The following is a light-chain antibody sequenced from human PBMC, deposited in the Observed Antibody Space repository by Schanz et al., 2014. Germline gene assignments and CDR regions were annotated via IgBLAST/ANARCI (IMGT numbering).Light chain of an antibody. J-gene: IGLJ1*01. CDR3: CSYAGSSTPYV. CDR1: SSDVGGYNY. V-gene: IGLV2-23*01. Sequence: QSALTQPASVSGSPGQSITISCTGTSSDVGGYNYVSWYQQHPGKAPKLMIYEGSKRPSGVPDRFSGSKSGNTASLTISGLQAEDEADYYCCSYAGSSTPYVFGTGTKLTVL. CDR2: EGS.